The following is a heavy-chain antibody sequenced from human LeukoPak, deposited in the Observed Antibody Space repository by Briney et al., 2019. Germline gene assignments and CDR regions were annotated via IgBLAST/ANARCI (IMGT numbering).Heavy chain of an antibody. J-gene: IGHJ4*02. CDR2: IWFDGNNK. V-gene: IGHV3-33*08. CDR1: GFTFSRYA. Sequence: GRSLRLSCAASGFTFSRYAIHWVRQAPGKGLEWVAVIWFDGNNKYYGDSVKGRFTISRDNSKNTLYLQMNSLRAEDTAVYFCARDPAVAFFDYWGQGTLVSVSS. D-gene: IGHD6-19*01. CDR3: ARDPAVAFFDY.